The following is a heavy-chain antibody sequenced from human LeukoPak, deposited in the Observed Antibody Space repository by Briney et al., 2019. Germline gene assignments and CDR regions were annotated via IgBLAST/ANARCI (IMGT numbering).Heavy chain of an antibody. CDR1: GFTFSSYS. V-gene: IGHV3-21*01. Sequence: GGPLRLSCAASGFTFSSYSMNWVRQAPGKGLEWVSSISSSSSYIYYADSVKGRFTISRDNAKNSLYLQMNSLRAQDTAVYYCARGIVVVPAAGYFDYWGQGTLVTVSS. D-gene: IGHD2-2*01. CDR3: ARGIVVVPAAGYFDY. J-gene: IGHJ4*02. CDR2: ISSSSSYI.